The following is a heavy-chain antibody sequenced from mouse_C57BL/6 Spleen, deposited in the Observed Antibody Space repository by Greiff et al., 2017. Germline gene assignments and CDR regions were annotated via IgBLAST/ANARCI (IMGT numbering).Heavy chain of an antibody. Sequence: EVQLQQSGPELVKPGASVKISCKASGYTFTDYYMNWVKQSHGKSLEWIGDINPNNGGTSYNQKFKGKATLTVDKSSSTAYMELRSLTSEDSAVYYCARPGSSGYPYYFDYWGQGTTLTVSS. D-gene: IGHD3-2*02. CDR1: GYTFTDYY. V-gene: IGHV1-26*01. CDR3: ARPGSSGYPYYFDY. J-gene: IGHJ2*01. CDR2: INPNNGGT.